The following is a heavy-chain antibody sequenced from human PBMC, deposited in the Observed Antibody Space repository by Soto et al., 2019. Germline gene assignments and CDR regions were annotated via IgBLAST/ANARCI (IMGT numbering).Heavy chain of an antibody. CDR2: ISGGGDST. J-gene: IGHJ4*02. V-gene: IGHV3-23*01. D-gene: IGHD2-2*01. CDR3: AKRSLTPAAMKSPFDY. CDR1: GFTFSNYA. Sequence: EVQLLESGGGLVQPGGSLRLSCAASGFTFSNYAMSWVRQAPGKGLEWVSTISGGGDSTYYADSVTGRFTISRDNSKNTLYLQVNSLRAEDTAAYYCAKRSLTPAAMKSPFDYWGQGTLVTVSS.